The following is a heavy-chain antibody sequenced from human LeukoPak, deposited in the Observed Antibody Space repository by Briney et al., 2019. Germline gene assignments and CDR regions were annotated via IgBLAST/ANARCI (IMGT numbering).Heavy chain of an antibody. V-gene: IGHV1-2*02. CDR3: ARDHYHKIHSVMVTAPDY. CDR1: GYTFTGYY. Sequence: ASVKVSCKASGYTFTGYYMHWVRQAPGQGLEWMGWINPNSGGTNYAQKFQGRVTMTRDTSTSTVYMELSSLRSEDTAVYYCARDHYHKIHSVMVTAPDYWGQGTLVIVSS. CDR2: INPNSGGT. D-gene: IGHD2-21*02. J-gene: IGHJ4*02.